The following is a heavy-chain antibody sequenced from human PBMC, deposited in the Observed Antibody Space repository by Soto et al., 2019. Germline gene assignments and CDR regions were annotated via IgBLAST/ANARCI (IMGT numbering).Heavy chain of an antibody. V-gene: IGHV4-34*01. J-gene: IGHJ5*02. CDR1: GGSFSGYY. Sequence: SETLSLTCAVYGGSFSGYYWSWIRQPPGKGLEWIGEINHSGSTNYNPSLKSRVTISVDTSKNQFSLKLSSVTAADTAVYYCAKSGLDYPPRGDSHRGCFDPGGQGTLVTVS. D-gene: IGHD2-21*01. CDR3: AKSGLDYPPRGDSHRGCFDP. CDR2: INHSGST.